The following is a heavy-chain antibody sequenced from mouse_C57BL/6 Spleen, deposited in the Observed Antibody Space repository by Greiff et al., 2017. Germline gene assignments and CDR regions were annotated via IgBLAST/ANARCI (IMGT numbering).Heavy chain of an antibody. D-gene: IGHD4-1*01. V-gene: IGHV1-82*01. J-gene: IGHJ2*01. Sequence: VKLMESGPELVKPGASVKISCKASGYAFSRSWMNWVKQRPGKGLEWIGRIYPGDGDTNYNGKFKGEATLTADKSSSTAYMQLSSLTSDDSAVYFCATDLGYFDYWGKGTTLTVSS. CDR3: ATDLGYFDY. CDR2: IYPGDGDT. CDR1: GYAFSRSW.